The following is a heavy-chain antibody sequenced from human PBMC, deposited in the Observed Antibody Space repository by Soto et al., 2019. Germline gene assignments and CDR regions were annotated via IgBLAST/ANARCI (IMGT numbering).Heavy chain of an antibody. CDR3: ATSYGSGYRAFDY. CDR2: VNPILSMS. J-gene: IGHJ4*02. V-gene: IGHV1-69*04. D-gene: IGHD3-10*01. Sequence: QVQLVQSGAEVKRPGSSVKVSCKASGDTFSFYCINWMRQAPGLGLEWMGRVNPILSMSNYAQRFQGRVTMTADKSTSTAYMELSGLRSEDTAMYYCATSYGSGYRAFDYWGQGALVTVSS. CDR1: GDTFSFYC.